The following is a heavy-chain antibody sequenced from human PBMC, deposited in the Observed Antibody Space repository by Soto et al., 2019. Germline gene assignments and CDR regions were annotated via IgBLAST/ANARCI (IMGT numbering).Heavy chain of an antibody. J-gene: IGHJ4*02. V-gene: IGHV3-53*04. CDR1: GFTFSDSS. CDR2: IYSGGST. Sequence: GGSLRLSCAGSGFTFSDSSMSWVRQAPGKGLEWVSVIYSGGSTYYADSVKGRFTISRHNSKNTLYLQMNSLRAEDTAVYYCARSGSTAPFDYWGQGTLVTVSS. D-gene: IGHD4-17*01. CDR3: ARSGSTAPFDY.